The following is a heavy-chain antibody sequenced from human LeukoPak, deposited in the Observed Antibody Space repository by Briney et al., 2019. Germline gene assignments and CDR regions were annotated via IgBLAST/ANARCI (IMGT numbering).Heavy chain of an antibody. J-gene: IGHJ4*02. CDR3: ARVGYSGWNLEY. CDR1: GFTFRSYW. CDR2: INQGGSVK. D-gene: IGHD5-12*01. Sequence: GGSLRLSCAASGFTFRSYWMSWVRQAPGKGLGWVANINQGGSVKYYVDSVKGRFTISRDDAKNSLYVQMNSLRDEDTAVYYCARVGYSGWNLEYWGQGTLVTVSS. V-gene: IGHV3-7*01.